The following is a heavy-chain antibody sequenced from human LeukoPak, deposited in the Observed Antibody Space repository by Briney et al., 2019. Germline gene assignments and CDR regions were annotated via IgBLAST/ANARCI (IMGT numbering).Heavy chain of an antibody. CDR2: ISGSGGST. Sequence: GGSLRLSCAASGFSFSSYAMSWVRQAPGKGLEWVSAISGSGGSTYYADSVKGRFTISRRNSKDTLYLQMNSLRAEDTAVYYCAKTPLPVTAMVMTNWFDPWGQGTLVTVSS. CDR3: AKTPLPVTAMVMTNWFDP. V-gene: IGHV3-23*01. J-gene: IGHJ5*02. CDR1: GFSFSSYA. D-gene: IGHD5-18*01.